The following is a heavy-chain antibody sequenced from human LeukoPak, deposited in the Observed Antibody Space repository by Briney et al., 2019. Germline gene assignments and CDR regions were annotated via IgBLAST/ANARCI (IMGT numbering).Heavy chain of an antibody. CDR2: IIPIFGIA. D-gene: IGHD5-12*01. Sequence: GSSVKVSCKASGGTFSSYAISWVRQAPGQGLEWRGGIIPIFGIANYAQKFQGRVTITADKSTSTAYMELSSLRSEDTAVYYCARRNSGYDGAFDIWGQGTMVTVSS. V-gene: IGHV1-69*17. CDR3: ARRNSGYDGAFDI. J-gene: IGHJ3*02. CDR1: GGTFSSYA.